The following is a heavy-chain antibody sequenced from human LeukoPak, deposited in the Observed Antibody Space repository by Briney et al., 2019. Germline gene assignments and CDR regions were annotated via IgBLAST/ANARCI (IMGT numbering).Heavy chain of an antibody. CDR1: GFTFSSYA. CDR3: AKGSRIAARPTIWFDS. V-gene: IGHV3-23*01. D-gene: IGHD6-6*01. Sequence: PGGSLRLSCAASGFTFSSYAMNWVRQAPGKGLEWVSSGHSDGTTYYADSVKGRFTVSRDNSNNTLSLQMNSLRAEDTAVYYCAKGSRIAARPTIWFDSWGQGTLVTVSS. J-gene: IGHJ5*01. CDR2: SGHSDGTT.